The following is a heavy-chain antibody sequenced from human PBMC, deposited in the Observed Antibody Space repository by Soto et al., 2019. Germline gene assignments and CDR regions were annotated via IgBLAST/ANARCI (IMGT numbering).Heavy chain of an antibody. V-gene: IGHV4-31*03. CDR3: ASIVSSSHGEFSD. CDR1: GGSISSGGYY. Sequence: QVQLQESGPGLVKHSQTLSLTCTVSGGSISSGGYYWSWIRQHPGKGLDWIGYIYYSGSTYYNPSLKSRVTTSVDTSKHKFSMKLSSVTSAYTAVYYCASIVSSSHGEFSDWGQGTMVTVSS. D-gene: IGHD3-10*01. J-gene: IGHJ4*02. CDR2: IYYSGST.